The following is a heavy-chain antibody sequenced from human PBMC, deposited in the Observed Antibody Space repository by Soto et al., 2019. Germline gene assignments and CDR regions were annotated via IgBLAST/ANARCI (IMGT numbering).Heavy chain of an antibody. Sequence: QVQLQESGPGLVKPSGTLSLTCTVSGGSMRSSNWWNWVRPYPGKRLEWIGEAHHSGRNNYNPSLKSRVTISVDKSKNHFSLKLTSVTAADTAVYSCARSEATVLDYWGQGALVTVSS. CDR1: GGSMRSSNW. CDR3: ARSEATVLDY. J-gene: IGHJ4*02. CDR2: AHHSGRN. D-gene: IGHD4-17*01. V-gene: IGHV4-4*02.